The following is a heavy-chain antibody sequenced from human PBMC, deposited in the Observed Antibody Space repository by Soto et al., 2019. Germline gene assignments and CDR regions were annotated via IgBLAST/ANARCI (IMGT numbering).Heavy chain of an antibody. V-gene: IGHV4-59*01. CDR2: IYYSGST. J-gene: IGHJ6*02. CDR3: ARFDQDSYGYPPLYYYYYGMDV. CDR1: GGSISSYY. D-gene: IGHD5-18*01. Sequence: PSETLSLTCTVSGGSISSYYWSWIRQPPGKGLEWIGYIYYSGSTNYNPSLKSRVTISVDTSKNQFSLKLSSVTAADTAVYYCARFDQDSYGYPPLYYYYYGMDVWGQGTTVTVSS.